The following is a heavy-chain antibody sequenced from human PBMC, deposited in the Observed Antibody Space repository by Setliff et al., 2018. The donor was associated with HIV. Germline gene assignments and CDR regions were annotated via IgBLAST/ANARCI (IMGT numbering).Heavy chain of an antibody. V-gene: IGHV1-69*06. D-gene: IGHD5-12*01. CDR2: IIPIFGTA. J-gene: IGHJ4*02. Sequence: SVKVSCKASGGTFSSYAISWVRQAPGQGLEWMGRIIPIFGTANYAQKFQGRVTITADKSTSTAYMELSSLRSEDMAVYYCARGATITYYFDYWGQGTLVTVSS. CDR3: ARGATITYYFDY. CDR1: GGTFSSYA.